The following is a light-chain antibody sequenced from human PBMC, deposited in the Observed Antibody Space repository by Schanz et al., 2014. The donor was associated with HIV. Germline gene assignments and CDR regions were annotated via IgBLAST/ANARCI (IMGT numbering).Light chain of an antibody. Sequence: QSALTQPASVSGSPRQSITISCTGTSSDVGADNSVSWYQQHPGRAPRLLVYDVTYRPSGVSNRFSGSKSGNTASLTISGLQPEDEADYYCCSYAGRYTFYVFGTGTKVTVL. V-gene: IGLV2-14*03. CDR1: SSDVGADNS. J-gene: IGLJ1*01. CDR3: CSYAGRYTFYV. CDR2: DVT.